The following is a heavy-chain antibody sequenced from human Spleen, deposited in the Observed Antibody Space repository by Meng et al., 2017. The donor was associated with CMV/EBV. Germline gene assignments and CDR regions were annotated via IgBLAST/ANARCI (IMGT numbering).Heavy chain of an antibody. J-gene: IGHJ6*02. D-gene: IGHD1-1*01. CDR2: IYDSGGT. CDR1: GGSFSGYY. CDR3: ARDRLLVDDPIYHYYGMDV. V-gene: IGHV4-34*09. Sequence: SETLSLTCAVYGGSFSGYYWSWIRQRPGKGLEWIGYIYDSGGTYYNPSLKSRVTIDTSKDQFSLKLSSVTAADTAVYYCARDRLLVDDPIYHYYGMDVWGQGTTVTVSS.